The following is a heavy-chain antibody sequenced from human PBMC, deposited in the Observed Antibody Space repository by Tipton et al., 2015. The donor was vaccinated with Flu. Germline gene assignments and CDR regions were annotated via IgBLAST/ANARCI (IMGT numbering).Heavy chain of an antibody. D-gene: IGHD6-13*01. CDR3: TRGSTSSWL. CDR2: IRTKVYGGTT. CDR1: GFTLDDYV. Sequence: RSLRLSRTASGFTLDDYVVSWFRQAPGKGLEWVGFIRTKVYGGTTEYAASVKGRFTISRDDSKTIAYLQMNSLNTEDTGVYYCTRGSTSSWLWGQGTLVTVSS. J-gene: IGHJ4*02. V-gene: IGHV3-49*03.